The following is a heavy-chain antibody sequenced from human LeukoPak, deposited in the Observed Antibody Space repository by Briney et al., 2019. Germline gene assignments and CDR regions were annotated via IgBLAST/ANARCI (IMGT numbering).Heavy chain of an antibody. CDR1: GDSITATSYY. D-gene: IGHD2-2*02. Sequence: PSETLSLTCSVSGDSITATSYYWAWIRQPPGKGLEWIGSIYYSGVVNYDPSLQSRVTISVDTSKNQFSRSLSSVTAADTAVYYCARQIRYTYDPNWFHPWGQGTLVTVSS. V-gene: IGHV4-39*01. CDR2: IYYSGVV. J-gene: IGHJ5*02. CDR3: ARQIRYTYDPNWFHP.